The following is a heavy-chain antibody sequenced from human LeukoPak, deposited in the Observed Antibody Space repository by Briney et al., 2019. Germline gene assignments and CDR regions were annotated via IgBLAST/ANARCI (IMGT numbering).Heavy chain of an antibody. CDR3: ARGDAFDI. CDR2: ISSSSSTI. V-gene: IGHV3-48*04. J-gene: IGHJ3*02. Sequence: GGSLRLSCAASGFTFSSYSMHWGRQAPGKGLEWVSYISSSSSTIYYADSVKGRFPISRDNAKSSLYLQMNSLRAEDTAVYYCARGDAFDIWRQGTMVTVSS. CDR1: GFTFSSYS.